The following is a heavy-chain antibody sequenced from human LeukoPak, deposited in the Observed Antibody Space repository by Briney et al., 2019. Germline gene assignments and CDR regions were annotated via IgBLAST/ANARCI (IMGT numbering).Heavy chain of an antibody. CDR2: ISSSSSYI. Sequence: SGGSLRLSCAASGFTFSSYGMHWVRQAPGKGLEWVSSISSSSSYIYYADSVKGRFTISRDNAKNSLYLQMNSLRAEDTAVYYCARGPTVTTAYYYGMDVWGQGTTVTVSS. CDR1: GFTFSSYG. V-gene: IGHV3-21*01. J-gene: IGHJ6*02. D-gene: IGHD4-11*01. CDR3: ARGPTVTTAYYYGMDV.